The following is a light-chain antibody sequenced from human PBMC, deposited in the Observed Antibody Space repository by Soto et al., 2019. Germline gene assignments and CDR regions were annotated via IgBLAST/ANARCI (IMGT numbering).Light chain of an antibody. CDR1: SSDVGGYNY. CDR3: SSYTTTSTRV. J-gene: IGLJ1*01. Sequence: QSVLTQPASVSGSPGQSITISCTGTSSDVGGYNYVSWYQQHPGKVPKLLTYEVSNRPSGVSNRFSGSKSGNTASLTISGLQAEDEADYYCSSYTTTSTRVFGTGTKVTVL. V-gene: IGLV2-14*01. CDR2: EVS.